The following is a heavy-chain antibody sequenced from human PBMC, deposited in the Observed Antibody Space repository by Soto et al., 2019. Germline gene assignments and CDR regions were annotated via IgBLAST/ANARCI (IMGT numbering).Heavy chain of an antibody. D-gene: IGHD6-13*01. CDR1: GFTVSSNY. V-gene: IGHV3-66*01. CDR2: IYSGGNT. Sequence: GGSLRLSCAASGFTVSSNYMSWVRQAPGKGLEWVSVIYSGGNTYYADSVKGRFTISRDNSKNTLYLQMNSLRAEDTAVYYCASPMGQQLVPYYYYYYMDVWGKGTTVTVSS. J-gene: IGHJ6*03. CDR3: ASPMGQQLVPYYYYYYMDV.